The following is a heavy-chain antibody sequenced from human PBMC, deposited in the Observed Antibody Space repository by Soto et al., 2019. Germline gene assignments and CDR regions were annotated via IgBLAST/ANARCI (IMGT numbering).Heavy chain of an antibody. Sequence: PSETLSLTCAVYGGSFSGYYWTWIRQPPGKGLESIGNIYYDGNTYYNPSLKSRVTISLDTSKNQFSLRLNSVTAADTAVYYCAISSIVHGLHRYPFDYWSQGSLVTVSS. CDR2: IYYDGNT. CDR1: GGSFSGYY. J-gene: IGHJ4*01. CDR3: AISSIVHGLHRYPFDY. D-gene: IGHD2-2*01. V-gene: IGHV4-34*01.